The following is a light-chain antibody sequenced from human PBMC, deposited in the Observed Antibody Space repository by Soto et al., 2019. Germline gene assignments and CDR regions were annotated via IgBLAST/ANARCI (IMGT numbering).Light chain of an antibody. Sequence: DIQLTQSPSSLSAYVGDSVTITCQASQDITTFLNWYHQRPGKAPKLLISDASALQTEVPSRFRGSGAGTHFNFTISRLQPEDIGTYFCQQYEKVPTFGQGTKVEI. J-gene: IGKJ2*01. CDR2: DAS. V-gene: IGKV1-33*01. CDR3: QQYEKVPT. CDR1: QDITTF.